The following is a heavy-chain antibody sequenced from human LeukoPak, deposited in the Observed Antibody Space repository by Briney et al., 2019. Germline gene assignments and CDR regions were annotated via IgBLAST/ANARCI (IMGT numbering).Heavy chain of an antibody. CDR3: ARYKDGFSLI. J-gene: IGHJ3*02. CDR1: GFTFSSYS. D-gene: IGHD5-24*01. CDR2: ISSSCSNI. V-gene: IGHV3-21*01. Sequence: PGGSLRLSCAASGFTFSSYSMNWVRQAPGKGLEWVSSISSSCSNIYYADSVKGRFTISRDNAKNSLYLQMNSLRAADTAVCYCARYKDGFSLIWGQGTMVTVSS.